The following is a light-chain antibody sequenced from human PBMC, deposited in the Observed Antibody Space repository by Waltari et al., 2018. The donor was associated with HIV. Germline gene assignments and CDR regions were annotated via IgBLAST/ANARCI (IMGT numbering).Light chain of an antibody. CDR2: EVS. V-gene: IGLV2-14*01. CDR3: SSYTSSSTVI. CDR1: SSDIGGYNY. Sequence: QSALTQPASVSGSPGQSITISCTGTSSDIGGYNYVSWYQQHPGKAPKLMIYEVSTRPSGVSNRFSVSKSGNTASLTISGLQAEDEADYYCSSYTSSSTVIFGGGTKLAVL. J-gene: IGLJ2*01.